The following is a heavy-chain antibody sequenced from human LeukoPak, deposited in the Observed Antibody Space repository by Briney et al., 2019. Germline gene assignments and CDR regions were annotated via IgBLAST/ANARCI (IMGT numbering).Heavy chain of an antibody. CDR1: GDTFSSYY. V-gene: IGHV1-18*04. J-gene: IGHJ4*02. D-gene: IGHD3-10*01. CDR2: ISAYNGNT. Sequence: ASVKVSCKASGDTFSSYYVHWVRQAPGQGLEWMGWISAYNGNTNYAQKLQGRVTLTTDTSTSTAYMELRSLRSDDTAVYYCARGGSFGTYWGQGSLVTVSS. CDR3: ARGGSFGTY.